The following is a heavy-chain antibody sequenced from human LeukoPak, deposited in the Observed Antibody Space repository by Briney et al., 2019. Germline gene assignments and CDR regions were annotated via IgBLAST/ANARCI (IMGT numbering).Heavy chain of an antibody. CDR1: GFTFSRFA. J-gene: IGHJ4*02. CDR3: VKNGATVPLYYFDC. Sequence: GGSLRLSCAASGFTFSRFAMTWVRQAPGKGLEWVSGISDSGTITYYADSVKGRFTISRDNFKDTLYLQLNSLRAEDTAVYSCVKNGATVPLYYFDCWGLGTLVIVSS. D-gene: IGHD4-11*01. CDR2: ISDSGTIT. V-gene: IGHV3-23*01.